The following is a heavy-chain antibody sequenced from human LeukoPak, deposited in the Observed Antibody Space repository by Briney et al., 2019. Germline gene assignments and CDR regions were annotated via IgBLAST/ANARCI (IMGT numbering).Heavy chain of an antibody. V-gene: IGHV4-39*01. CDR1: GGSISSSSYY. Sequence: SETLSLTCTVSGGSISSSSYYWGWIRQPPGKGLEWIGSIYYSGSTYYNPSLKSRVTISVDTSKNQFSLKLSSVTAADTAVYYCARLNRGATSLYFDYWGQGTLVTVSS. CDR2: IYYSGST. CDR3: ARLNRGATSLYFDY. D-gene: IGHD5-12*01. J-gene: IGHJ4*02.